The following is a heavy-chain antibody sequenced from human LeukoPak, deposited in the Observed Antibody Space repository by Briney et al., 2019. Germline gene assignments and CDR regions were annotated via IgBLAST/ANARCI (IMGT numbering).Heavy chain of an antibody. D-gene: IGHD3-3*01. CDR3: AKGTYYDFWSGYLGRGSFDY. CDR2: ISGSGGST. J-gene: IGHJ4*02. V-gene: IGHV3-23*01. CDR1: GFTFSSYA. Sequence: PGGSLRLSCAASGFTFSSYAMSWVRQAPGKGLEWVSAISGSGGSTYYADSVKGRFTISRDNSKNTLYLQMNSLRAEDTAVYYCAKGTYYDFWSGYLGRGSFDYWGQGTLVTASS.